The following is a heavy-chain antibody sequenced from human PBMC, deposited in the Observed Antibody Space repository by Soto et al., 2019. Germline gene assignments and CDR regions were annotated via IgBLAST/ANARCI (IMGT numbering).Heavy chain of an antibody. CDR1: GYSFTRYW. J-gene: IGHJ4*02. V-gene: IGHV5-51*01. Sequence: GGSLKNSRKGSGYSFTRYWIGWGGRMPGKGLEWMGIIYPGDSDTRYSPSFQGQVTISADKSISTAYLQWSSLKASDTAMYYCARRTSSSWEFDYWGQGTLVTVSS. CDR3: ARRTSSSWEFDY. CDR2: IYPGDSDT. D-gene: IGHD6-13*01.